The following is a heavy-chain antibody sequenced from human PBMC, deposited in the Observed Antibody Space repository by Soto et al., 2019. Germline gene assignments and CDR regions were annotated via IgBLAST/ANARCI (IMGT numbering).Heavy chain of an antibody. D-gene: IGHD6-19*01. V-gene: IGHV1-18*01. Sequence: ASVKVSCKASGYTFTSYGISWVRQAPGQGLEWMGRNSAYNGNTNYAQKLQGRVTMTTDTSTSTAYMELRSLRSNNTAVYYGAGGIAGAGGDAFDIWGQGTMVTVSS. CDR2: NSAYNGNT. J-gene: IGHJ3*02. CDR1: GYTFTSYG. CDR3: AGGIAGAGGDAFDI.